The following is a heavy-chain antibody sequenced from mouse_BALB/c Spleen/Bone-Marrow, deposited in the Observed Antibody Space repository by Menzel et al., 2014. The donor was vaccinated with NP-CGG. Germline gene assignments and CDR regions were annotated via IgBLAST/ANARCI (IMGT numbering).Heavy chain of an antibody. CDR1: GYTFTSYW. J-gene: IGHJ4*01. V-gene: IGHV1-7*01. Sequence: VQLQQSGAELAKPGASVKMSCKASGYTFTSYWMHWVKQRPGQVLVWIGYINPSTGYTEYNLKFKDKATLTADKSSSTAYIQLSSLTSKDSAVYYCASPYGYEDYSAMDYWGQGTSVTVSS. CDR2: INPSTGYT. D-gene: IGHD1-2*01. CDR3: ASPYGYEDYSAMDY.